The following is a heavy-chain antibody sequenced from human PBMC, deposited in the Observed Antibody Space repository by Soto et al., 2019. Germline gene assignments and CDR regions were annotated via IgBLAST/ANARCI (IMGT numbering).Heavy chain of an antibody. J-gene: IGHJ6*03. Sequence: LSLTCTVFGGSINNYHWNWFRQAPGKGLEWVGFIRSKAYGGTTEYAASVKGRFTISRDDSKSIAYLQMNSLKTEDTAVYYCTRGRRTITFWSGPTDYYYYMDVWGKGTTVTVSS. CDR2: IRSKAYGGTT. CDR1: GGSINNYH. V-gene: IGHV3-49*03. D-gene: IGHD3-3*01. CDR3: TRGRRTITFWSGPTDYYYYMDV.